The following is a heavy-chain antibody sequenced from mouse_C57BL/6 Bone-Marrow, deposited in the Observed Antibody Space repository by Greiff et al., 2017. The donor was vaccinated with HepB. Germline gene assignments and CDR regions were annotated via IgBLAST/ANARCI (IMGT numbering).Heavy chain of an antibody. CDR1: GFTFSSYG. D-gene: IGHD5-1*01. CDR2: ISSGGSYT. Sequence: EVQVVESGGDLVKPGGSLKLSCAASGFTFSSYGMSWVRQTPDKRLEWVATISSGGSYTYYPDSVKGRFTISRDNAKNTLYLQMSSLKSEDTAMYYCAPTYDYFDYWGQGTTLTVSS. V-gene: IGHV5-6*01. CDR3: APTYDYFDY. J-gene: IGHJ2*01.